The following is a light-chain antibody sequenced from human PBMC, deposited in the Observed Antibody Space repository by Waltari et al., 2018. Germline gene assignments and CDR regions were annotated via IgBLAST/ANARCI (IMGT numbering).Light chain of an antibody. Sequence: QLAVTQSPSASASLGASVKPTCTLSSEHSAYPIAWHQHQPEKGPRFLMKIDGGGGHTTGDGIPDRFSGFSSGAERYLTISSLQYEDEAAYYCQTWDPDTVVFGGGTKLTV. V-gene: IGLV4-69*01. CDR3: QTWDPDTVV. CDR1: SEHSAYP. J-gene: IGLJ2*01. CDR2: IDGGGGH.